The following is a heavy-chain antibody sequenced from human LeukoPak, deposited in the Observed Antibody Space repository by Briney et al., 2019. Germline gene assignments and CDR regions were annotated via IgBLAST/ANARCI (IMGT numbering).Heavy chain of an antibody. CDR3: AKRMGSSIAAVDLDY. CDR2: ISYDGSNK. D-gene: IGHD6-13*01. V-gene: IGHV3-30*18. J-gene: IGHJ4*02. Sequence: GGSLRLSCAASGFTFSDFGMQWVRQAPGKGLEWVAVISYDGSNKYYADSVKGRFTISRDNSKNTLYLQMNSLRAEDTAVYYCAKRMGSSIAAVDLDYWGQGALVTVSS. CDR1: GFTFSDFG.